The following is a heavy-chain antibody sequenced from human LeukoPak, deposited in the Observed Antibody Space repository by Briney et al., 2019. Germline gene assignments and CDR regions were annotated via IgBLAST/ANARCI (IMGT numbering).Heavy chain of an antibody. CDR3: GNTYYDFWSSYYPLGY. V-gene: IGHV3-9*01. J-gene: IGHJ4*02. D-gene: IGHD3-3*01. CDR1: GFTFDDSA. CDR2: ISWDSGRI. Sequence: GRSLRLSCAASGFTFDDSAMHWVRQAPGKGLEWVSGISWDSGRIVYGDSVKGRFTISRDNAKNSLYLQMNSLRAEDTAVYYCGNTYYDFWSSYYPLGYWGQGTLVTVSS.